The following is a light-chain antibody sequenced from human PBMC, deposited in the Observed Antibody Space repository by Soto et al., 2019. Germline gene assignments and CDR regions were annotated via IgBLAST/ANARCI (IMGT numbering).Light chain of an antibody. V-gene: IGLV1-44*01. CDR2: SND. CDR3: AAWDDSLNGWV. Sequence: QSVLTQPPSASGTPGQRVTMSCSGSRSNIGSNFINWYQHLPGTAPKVLIYSNDQRPSGVPDRFSGSKSGTSASLAISGLQSDDETDYFCAAWDDSLNGWVFGGGTMLTFL. CDR1: RSNIGSNF. J-gene: IGLJ3*02.